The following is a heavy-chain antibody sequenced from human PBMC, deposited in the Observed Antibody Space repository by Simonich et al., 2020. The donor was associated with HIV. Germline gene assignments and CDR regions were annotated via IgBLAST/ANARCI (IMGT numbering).Heavy chain of an antibody. CDR2: INHSGST. D-gene: IGHD1-1*01. CDR3: ARETKGGTSPLAFDAFDI. CDR1: GGSFSGYY. Sequence: QVQLQQGGAGLLKPSETLSLTCAVYGGSFSGYYWSGIRQPPGKGLEWIGEINHSGSTNYNPSLKSLVTISVDTSKNPFSLKLNSVTAADTAVYYCARETKGGTSPLAFDAFDIWGQGTMVTVSS. J-gene: IGHJ3*02. V-gene: IGHV4-34*01.